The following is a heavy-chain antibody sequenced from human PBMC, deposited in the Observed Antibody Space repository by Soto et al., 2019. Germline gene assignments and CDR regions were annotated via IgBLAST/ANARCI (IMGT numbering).Heavy chain of an antibody. CDR3: AREGGQDCSSTSCYHFFTWFDP. J-gene: IGHJ5*02. V-gene: IGHV4-34*01. D-gene: IGHD2-2*01. CDR2: INHSGST. Sequence: QVQLQQWGAGLLKPSETLSLTCAVYGGSFSGYYWSWIRQPPGKGLERIGEINHSGSTNYNPSLKSRVTISVDTSKNQFSLKLSSVTAADTAVYYCAREGGQDCSSTSCYHFFTWFDPWGQGTLVTVSS. CDR1: GGSFSGYY.